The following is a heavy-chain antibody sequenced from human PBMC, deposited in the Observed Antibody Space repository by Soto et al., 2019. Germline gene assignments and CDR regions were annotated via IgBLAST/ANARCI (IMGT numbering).Heavy chain of an antibody. CDR3: AKDIVLMVSDFDY. Sequence: PGGSLSLSCAASGFTFSSYAMSWVRPAPGKGLEWVSAISGSGGSTYYADSVKGRFTISRDNSKNTLYLQMNSLRAEDTAVYYCAKDIVLMVSDFDYWGQGTLVTVSS. V-gene: IGHV3-23*01. D-gene: IGHD2-8*01. CDR2: ISGSGGST. CDR1: GFTFSSYA. J-gene: IGHJ4*02.